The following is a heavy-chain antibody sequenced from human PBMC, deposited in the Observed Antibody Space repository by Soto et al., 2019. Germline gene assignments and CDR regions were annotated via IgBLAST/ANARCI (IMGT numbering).Heavy chain of an antibody. Sequence: PGGSLRLSCAASGFTFSSYGMHWVRQAPGKGLEWVAVISYDGSNKYYADSVKGRFTISRDNSKNTLYLQMNSLRAEDTAVYYCARDPTDDYYDSSGYYLVYYYGMDVWGQGTTVTVSS. CDR2: ISYDGSNK. CDR3: ARDPTDDYYDSSGYYLVYYYGMDV. V-gene: IGHV3-30*03. J-gene: IGHJ6*02. CDR1: GFTFSSYG. D-gene: IGHD3-22*01.